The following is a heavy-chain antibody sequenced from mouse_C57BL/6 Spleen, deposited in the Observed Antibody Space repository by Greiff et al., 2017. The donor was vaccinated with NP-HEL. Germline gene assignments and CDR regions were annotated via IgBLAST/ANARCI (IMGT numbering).Heavy chain of an antibody. CDR2: IHPNSGST. Sequence: QVQLQQPGAELVKPGASVKLSCKASGYTFTSYWMHWVKQRPGQGLEWIGMIHPNSGSTNYNEKFKSKATLTVDKSSSTAYMQLSSLTSEDSAVYYCARSPPGSYDAMDYWGQGTSVTVSS. J-gene: IGHJ4*01. V-gene: IGHV1-64*01. D-gene: IGHD1-1*01. CDR3: ARSPPGSYDAMDY. CDR1: GYTFTSYW.